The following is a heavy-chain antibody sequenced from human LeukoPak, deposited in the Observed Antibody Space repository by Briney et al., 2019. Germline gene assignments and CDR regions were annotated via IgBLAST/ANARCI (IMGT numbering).Heavy chain of an antibody. CDR2: IYYSGST. CDR3: ARDLYCTNGVCEEWFDP. D-gene: IGHD2-8*01. V-gene: IGHV4-31*03. Sequence: PSQTLSLTCTVSGGSISSGGYYWSWIRQHPGKCLEWIGYIYYSGSTYYNPSLKSRVTISVDTSKNQFSLKLSSVTAADTAVYYCARDLYCTNGVCEEWFDPWGQGTLVTVSS. J-gene: IGHJ5*02. CDR1: GGSISSGGYY.